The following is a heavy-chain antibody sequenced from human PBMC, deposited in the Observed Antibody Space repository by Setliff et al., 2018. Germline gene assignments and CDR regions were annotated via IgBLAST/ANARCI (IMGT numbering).Heavy chain of an antibody. V-gene: IGHV4-39*07. Sequence: KSSETLSLTCTVSGGSISGRLYYWGWIRQPSGKGLEWIGTIYYSGSTYYNPSLKSRVTISVDTSKNQFSLKLSSVTAADTAVYYCARVSMLAAAGYYSYYYGMDVWGQGTTVTVSS. CDR3: ARVSMLAAAGYYSYYYGMDV. J-gene: IGHJ6*02. CDR1: GGSISGRLYY. D-gene: IGHD6-13*01. CDR2: IYYSGST.